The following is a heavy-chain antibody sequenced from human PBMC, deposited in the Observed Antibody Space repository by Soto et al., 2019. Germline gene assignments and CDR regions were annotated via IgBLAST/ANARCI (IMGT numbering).Heavy chain of an antibody. CDR2: IYYSGST. Sequence: QVQLQESGPGLVKPSQTLSLTCTVSGGSISSGGYYWSWIRQHPGKGLEWIGYIYYSGSTYYNPSLKSRVTISVDTSKNQFSLKLSSVTAADTAVYYCARDGEDTAMVMRGWFDPWGQGTLVTVSS. J-gene: IGHJ5*02. D-gene: IGHD5-18*01. CDR3: ARDGEDTAMVMRGWFDP. CDR1: GGSISSGGYY. V-gene: IGHV4-31*03.